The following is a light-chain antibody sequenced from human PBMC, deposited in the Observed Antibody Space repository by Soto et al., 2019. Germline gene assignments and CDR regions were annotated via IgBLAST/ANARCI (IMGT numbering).Light chain of an antibody. CDR2: AAS. J-gene: IGKJ4*01. CDR3: QKYTNVPS. V-gene: IGKV1-27*01. Sequence: DIQMTQSPSSLSASVGDRVTITCRASQGISNYLAWYQQIPGKVPKLLISAASTLQSGVPSRFSGSGSGTDFTLTISSLQPEDVATYYCQKYTNVPSFGGGTKVELQ. CDR1: QGISNY.